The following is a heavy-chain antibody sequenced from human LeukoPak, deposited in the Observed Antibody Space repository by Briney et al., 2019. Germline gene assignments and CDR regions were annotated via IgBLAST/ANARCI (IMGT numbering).Heavy chain of an antibody. V-gene: IGHV3-7*01. J-gene: IGHJ4*02. CDR1: VFICRSFR. CDR3: AREVYGSGRKSDY. CDR2: IKDDGSEK. Sequence: RGSLRLSCAPSVFICRSFRMRWVRQARGKGLGWVANIKDDGSEKYFVDSVKGRFTISRDNAKNSLYLQMSSLRAEDTAVYYCAREVYGSGRKSDYWGQGTLVAVSS. D-gene: IGHD3-10*01.